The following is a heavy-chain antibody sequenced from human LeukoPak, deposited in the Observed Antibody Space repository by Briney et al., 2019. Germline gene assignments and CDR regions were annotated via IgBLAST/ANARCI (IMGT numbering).Heavy chain of an antibody. CDR2: ISSSSSYI. CDR3: AREGEAHYALPYYFDY. V-gene: IGHV3-21*01. CDR1: GFTFSSYS. J-gene: IGHJ4*02. Sequence: SGGSLRLSCAASGFTFSSYSMNWVRQAPGKGLEWVSSISSSSSYIYYADSVKGRFTISRDNAKNSLYLQMNSLRAEDTAVYYCAREGEAHYALPYYFDYWGQGTLVTVSS. D-gene: IGHD2-2*01.